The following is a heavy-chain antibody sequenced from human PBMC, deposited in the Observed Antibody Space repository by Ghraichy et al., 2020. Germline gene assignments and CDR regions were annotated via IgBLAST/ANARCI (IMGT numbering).Heavy chain of an antibody. D-gene: IGHD4-17*01. J-gene: IGHJ3*01. V-gene: IGHV3-23*01. CDR2: INESGRRT. CDR3: AKDSPFAYGDPSH. Sequence: GGSLRLSCAASGFTFSNYAMSWVRQAPGKGLDWVSDINESGRRTNYAASVKGRFSISRDNSKNTVYLRLNSLRAEDTAMYYCAKDSPFAYGDPSHWGQGTMVSVSS. CDR1: GFTFSNYA.